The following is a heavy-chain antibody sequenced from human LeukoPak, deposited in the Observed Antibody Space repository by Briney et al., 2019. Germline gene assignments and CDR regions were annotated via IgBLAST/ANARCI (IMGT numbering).Heavy chain of an antibody. Sequence: RGSLRLSCAASGFTFDTYAMTWVRQAPGKGLEWVSFISSGGTYIYYAESVRGRSTISRDNTKNFLYLQLSTLRVEDTAVYYCARDRPTGRSRGVVVQWGQGTLVTVSS. CDR1: GFTFDTYA. CDR3: ARDRPTGRSRGVVVQ. V-gene: IGHV3-21*01. D-gene: IGHD2-15*01. CDR2: ISSGGTYI. J-gene: IGHJ4*02.